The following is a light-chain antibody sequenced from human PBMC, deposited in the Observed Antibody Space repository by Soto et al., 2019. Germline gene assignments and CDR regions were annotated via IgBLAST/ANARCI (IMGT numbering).Light chain of an antibody. CDR1: NSNIGSHT. CDR3: AAWDASLNGWV. J-gene: IGLJ3*02. CDR2: SNN. V-gene: IGLV1-44*01. Sequence: QAVVTQPPSASGTPGQRVTISCSGSNSNIGSHTVNWYQQLPRTAPKLLIYSNNQRPSGVPDRFSGSKSGSSASLAISGLQSEDEADYYCAAWDASLNGWVFGGGTKVTVL.